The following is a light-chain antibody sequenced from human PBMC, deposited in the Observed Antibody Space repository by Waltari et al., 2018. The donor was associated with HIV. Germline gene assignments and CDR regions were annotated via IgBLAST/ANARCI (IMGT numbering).Light chain of an antibody. CDR1: QSVNNF. V-gene: IGKV3-11*01. CDR3: QQRRSWPLT. Sequence: EIVLTQSPATLSLSPGERATLSCRASQSVNNFLVWYQQKPGQAPRLLIYDASNRATGIPARFSGSGSGTDFTLTISSLEPEDFALYYCQQRRSWPLTFGGGTKVEIE. J-gene: IGKJ4*01. CDR2: DAS.